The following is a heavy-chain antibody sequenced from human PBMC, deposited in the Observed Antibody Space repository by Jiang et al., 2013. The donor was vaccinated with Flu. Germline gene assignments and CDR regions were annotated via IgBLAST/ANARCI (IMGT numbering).Heavy chain of an antibody. Sequence: EWIGYIYYSGSTNYNPXLKSRVTISVDTSKNQFSLKLSSVTAADTAVYYCARLASSDWYFDLWGRGTLVTVSS. V-gene: IGHV4-59*08. CDR3: ARLASSDWYFDL. CDR2: IYYSGST. J-gene: IGHJ2*01. D-gene: IGHD6-19*01.